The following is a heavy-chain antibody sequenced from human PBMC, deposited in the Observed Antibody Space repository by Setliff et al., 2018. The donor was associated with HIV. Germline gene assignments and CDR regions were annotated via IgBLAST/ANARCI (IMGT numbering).Heavy chain of an antibody. CDR2: IYYGGST. J-gene: IGHJ2*01. Sequence: SETLSLTCTVSGASIGSSTYYWGCIRQPPGKGLEWIGSIYYGGSTYYTPSLKSRVTISRDTSKNHFSLKLSSVTAADTAINSCARHPAEGSGSYAALKRYFDLWGRGTLVTVSS. V-gene: IGHV4-39*01. CDR3: ARHPAEGSGSYAALKRYFDL. D-gene: IGHD3-10*01. CDR1: GASIGSSTYY.